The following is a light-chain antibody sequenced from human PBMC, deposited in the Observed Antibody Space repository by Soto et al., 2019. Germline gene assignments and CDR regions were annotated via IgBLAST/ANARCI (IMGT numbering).Light chain of an antibody. CDR1: QSVSSRY. Sequence: IVLTQSPGTLSVSAGERATLSCRASQSVSSRYLAWYQQKHGQAPRLIIYGASSRATGIPDRFSGSVSGTDRTITISSLEPEDGSVYYCQHRMNWTLTFGQGTRLEIK. V-gene: IGKV3-20*01. CDR2: GAS. CDR3: QHRMNWTLT. J-gene: IGKJ5*01.